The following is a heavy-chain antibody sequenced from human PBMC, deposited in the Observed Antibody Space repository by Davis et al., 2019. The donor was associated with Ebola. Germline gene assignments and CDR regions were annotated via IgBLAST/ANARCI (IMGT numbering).Heavy chain of an antibody. V-gene: IGHV4-34*01. CDR1: GGSFSGYY. CDR3: ARDVWAYYFDY. CDR2: INHSGST. D-gene: IGHD2-8*01. Sequence: SETLSLTCAVYGGSFSGYYWSWIRQPPGKGLEWIGEINHSGSTNYNPSLKSRVTISVDTSKNQFSLKLSSVTAADTAVYYCARDVWAYYFDYWGQGILVTVSS. J-gene: IGHJ4*02.